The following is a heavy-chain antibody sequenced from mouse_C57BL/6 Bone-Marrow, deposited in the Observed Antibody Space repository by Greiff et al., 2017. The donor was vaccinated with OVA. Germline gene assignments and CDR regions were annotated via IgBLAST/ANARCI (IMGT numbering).Heavy chain of an antibody. V-gene: IGHV1-50*01. CDR3: ANYYGSSSWYFDV. J-gene: IGHJ1*03. CDR2: IDPSDSYT. D-gene: IGHD1-1*01. CDR1: GYTFTSYW. Sequence: VQLQEPGAELVKPGASVKLSCKASGYTFTSYWMQWVKQRPGQGLEWIGEIDPSDSYTNYNQKFKGKATLTVDTSSSTAYMQLSSLTSEDSAVYYCANYYGSSSWYFDVWGTGTTVTVSS.